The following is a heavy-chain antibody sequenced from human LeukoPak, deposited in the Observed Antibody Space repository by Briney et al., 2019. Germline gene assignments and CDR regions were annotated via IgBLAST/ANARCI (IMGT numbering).Heavy chain of an antibody. CDR3: ARTPPGSSSYAY. V-gene: IGHV1-8*01. CDR1: GYTFTSYD. J-gene: IGHJ4*02. D-gene: IGHD6-6*01. Sequence: GASVKVSCKASGYTFTSYDINWVRQATGQGLEWMGWMNPNSGNTGYAQKFQGRVTMTRNTSISTAYMELCSLRSEDTAVYYCARTPPGSSSYAYWGQGTLVTVSS. CDR2: MNPNSGNT.